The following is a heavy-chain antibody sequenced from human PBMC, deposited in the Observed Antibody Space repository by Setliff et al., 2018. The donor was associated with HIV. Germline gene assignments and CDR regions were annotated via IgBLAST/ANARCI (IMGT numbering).Heavy chain of an antibody. J-gene: IGHJ4*02. V-gene: IGHV5-51*01. D-gene: IGHD5-18*01. CDR1: GYSFSRYW. Sequence: GESLKISCEGPGYSFSRYWIGWVRQMPGKGLEWMGVIYPGDSSSKYSPSFQGQVTISVDTSISTAYLQWNSLKASDTAIYYCARHPIHTYGYGAFDFWGRGTLVTVSS. CDR2: IYPGDSSS. CDR3: ARHPIHTYGYGAFDF.